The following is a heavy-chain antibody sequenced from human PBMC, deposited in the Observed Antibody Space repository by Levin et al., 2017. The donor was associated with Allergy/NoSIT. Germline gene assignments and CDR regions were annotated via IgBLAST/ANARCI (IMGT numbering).Heavy chain of an antibody. CDR2: IYPGDSDT. D-gene: IGHD2-2*01. Sequence: GESLKISCKGSGYSFTNYWIGWVRQMPGKGLEWMGIIYPGDSDTRYSPSFQGQVTIYADRSISTAYLQWSSLKASDTAMYYCASTYCRDTTCYAFDYWGQGTLVTVSS. CDR3: ASTYCRDTTCYAFDY. V-gene: IGHV5-51*01. J-gene: IGHJ4*02. CDR1: GYSFTNYW.